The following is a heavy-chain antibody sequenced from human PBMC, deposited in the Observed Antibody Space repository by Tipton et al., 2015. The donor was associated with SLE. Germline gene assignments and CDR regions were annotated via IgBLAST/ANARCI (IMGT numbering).Heavy chain of an antibody. CDR2: INHRGST. CDR3: ARLFEGLRPPDY. D-gene: IGHD4-17*01. J-gene: IGHJ4*02. V-gene: IGHV4-34*01. Sequence: TLSLTCAVYGGSFSAYYWTWIRQPPGKGLEWIGEINHRGSTNYSPSLKGRVTISVDTSSNQLSLKLNSVTATDTAVYYCARLFEGLRPPDYWGQGTLVTVSS. CDR1: GGSFSAYY.